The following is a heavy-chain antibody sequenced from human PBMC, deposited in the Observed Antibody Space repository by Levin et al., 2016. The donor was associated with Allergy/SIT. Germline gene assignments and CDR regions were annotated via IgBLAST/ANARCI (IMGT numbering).Heavy chain of an antibody. Sequence: SVKVSCKASGGTFSSYAISWVRQAPGQGLEWMGGIIPIFGTANYAQKFQGRVTITADESTSTAYMELSSLRSEDTAVYYCARAGPGGLGYCSGGSCYSCDYWGQGTLVTVSS. J-gene: IGHJ4*02. CDR2: IIPIFGTA. CDR1: GGTFSSYA. V-gene: IGHV1-69*13. CDR3: ARAGPGGLGYCSGGSCYSCDY. D-gene: IGHD2-15*01.